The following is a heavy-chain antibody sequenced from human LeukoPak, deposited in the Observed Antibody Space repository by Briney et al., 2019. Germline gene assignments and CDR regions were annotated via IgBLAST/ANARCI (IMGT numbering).Heavy chain of an antibody. V-gene: IGHV3-48*01. Sequence: GGSLRLSCAASGFTFSSYSMNWVRQAPGKGLEWVSYISSSSSTIYYADSVKGRFTISRDNAKNSLYLQMNSLRAEDTAVYYCARDPSVGAIPAGNFDYWGQGTLVTVSS. CDR3: ARDPSVGAIPAGNFDY. D-gene: IGHD1-26*01. J-gene: IGHJ4*02. CDR1: GFTFSSYS. CDR2: ISSSSSTI.